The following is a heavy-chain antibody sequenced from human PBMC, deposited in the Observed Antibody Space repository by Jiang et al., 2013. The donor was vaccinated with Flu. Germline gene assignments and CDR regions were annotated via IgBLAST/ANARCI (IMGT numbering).Heavy chain of an antibody. Sequence: GTFSSYAISWVRQAPGQGLEWMGGIIPIFGTANYAQKFQGRVTITADESTSTAYMELSSLRSEDTAVYYCARVVSGIAVAGYFDYWGQGTLVTVSS. V-gene: IGHV1-69*01. CDR3: ARVVSGIAVAGYFDY. CDR2: IIPIFGTA. D-gene: IGHD6-19*01. J-gene: IGHJ4*02. CDR1: GTFSSYA.